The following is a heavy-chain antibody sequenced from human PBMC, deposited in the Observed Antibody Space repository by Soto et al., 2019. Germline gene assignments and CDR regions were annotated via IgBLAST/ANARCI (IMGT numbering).Heavy chain of an antibody. J-gene: IGHJ4*02. V-gene: IGHV1-69*04. CDR2: INPILSMS. CDR3: ATSYGSGYRAFDS. D-gene: IGHD3-10*01. Sequence: ASVKLYCNASGYTFTSHGIGLVRQAPGLGLEWVGRINPILSMSNYAQKFQGRVTMTADKSTNTAYMELRSLRSEDTAMYFCATSYGSGYRAFDSWGQGALVTVS. CDR1: GYTFTSHG.